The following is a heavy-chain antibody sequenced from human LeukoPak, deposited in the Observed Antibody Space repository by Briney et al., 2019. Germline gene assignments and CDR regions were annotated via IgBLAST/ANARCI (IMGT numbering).Heavy chain of an antibody. CDR3: ASDGGPFDH. CDR2: INQGASEK. Sequence: GGSLRLSCAASGLTFSGYWMSWVRQAPGKGLEWVANINQGASEKYYVDSVRGRFTISRDNAKKSVTLRMNSLRVDDTAVYYCASDGGPFDHWGQGTVVTVSS. V-gene: IGHV3-7*01. D-gene: IGHD3-3*01. J-gene: IGHJ4*02. CDR1: GLTFSGYW.